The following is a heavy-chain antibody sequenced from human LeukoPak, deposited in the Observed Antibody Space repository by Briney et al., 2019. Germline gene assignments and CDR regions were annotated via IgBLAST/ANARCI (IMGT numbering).Heavy chain of an antibody. J-gene: IGHJ4*02. CDR2: ISSSSTYI. CDR3: ARGSSGYSYGHDY. Sequence: GGSLRLSCAASGFTFSSYGMNWVRQAPGKGLEWVSSISSSSTYINYADSVKGRFTISRDNAKNSLYLQMNSLRAEDTAVYYCARGSSGYSYGHDYWGQGTLVTVSS. D-gene: IGHD3-22*01. CDR1: GFTFSSYG. V-gene: IGHV3-21*01.